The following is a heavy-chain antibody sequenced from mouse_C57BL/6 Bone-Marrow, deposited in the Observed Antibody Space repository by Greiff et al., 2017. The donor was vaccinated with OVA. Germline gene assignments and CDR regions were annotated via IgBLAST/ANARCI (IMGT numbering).Heavy chain of an antibody. CDR1: GYTFTSYW. J-gene: IGHJ2*01. V-gene: IGHV1-55*01. Sequence: VQLQQPGAELVKPGASVKMSCKASGYTFTSYWITWVKQRPGQGLEWIGDIYPGSGSTNYNEKFKSKATLTVDTSSSTAYLQLSSLTSEDTAVYYCARSCGSSPYFDDWGQGTTLTVSS. CDR3: ARSCGSSPYFDD. CDR2: IYPGSGST. D-gene: IGHD1-1*01.